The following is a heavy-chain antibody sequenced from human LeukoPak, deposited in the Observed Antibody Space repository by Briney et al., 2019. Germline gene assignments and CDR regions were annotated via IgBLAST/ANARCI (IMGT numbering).Heavy chain of an antibody. CDR1: GYTFTDYA. J-gene: IGHJ4*02. CDR2: VNTNTGNP. CDR3: ASCNDSSGYFAY. V-gene: IGHV7-4-1*02. Sequence: ASVKVSCKPSGYTFTDYAINWVRQAPGQGLEYMGWVNTNTGNPTYAQGFTGRFVFSSDSSVSTAYLQITSLKADDSAIYFCASCNDSSGYFAYWGQGALVTVSS. D-gene: IGHD3-22*01.